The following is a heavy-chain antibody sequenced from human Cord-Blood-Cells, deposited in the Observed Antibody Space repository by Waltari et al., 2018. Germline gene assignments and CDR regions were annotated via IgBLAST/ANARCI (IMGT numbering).Heavy chain of an antibody. CDR2: VDPEDGET. CDR3: ARESDYYDSSGYYYAFDI. D-gene: IGHD3-22*01. CDR1: GYTLTELS. J-gene: IGHJ3*02. Sequence: QVQLVQSGAEVKKPGASVKVSCKVSGYTLTELSMHWVRQAPGKGLEWMGGVDPEDGETIDAQKFQGRVTMTEDTSTDTAYMELSSLRSEDTAVYYCARESDYYDSSGYYYAFDIWGQGTMVTVSS. V-gene: IGHV1-24*01.